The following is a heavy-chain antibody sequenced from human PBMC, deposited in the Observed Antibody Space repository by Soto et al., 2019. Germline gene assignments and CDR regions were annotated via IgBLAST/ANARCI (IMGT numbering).Heavy chain of an antibody. CDR1: GGSFSGYY. V-gene: IGHV4-34*01. CDR3: ARVWSTGVTHYGMDV. Sequence: SETLSLTCAVYGGSFSGYYWSWIRQPPGKGLEWIGEINHSGSTNYNPSLKSRVTISVDTSKNQFSLKLSSVTAADTAVYYCARVWSTGVTHYGMDVWGQGTTVTVSS. CDR2: INHSGST. J-gene: IGHJ6*02. D-gene: IGHD2-8*02.